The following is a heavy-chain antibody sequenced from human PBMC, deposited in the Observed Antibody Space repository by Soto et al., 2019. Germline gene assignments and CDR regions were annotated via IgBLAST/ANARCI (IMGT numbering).Heavy chain of an antibody. J-gene: IGHJ4*02. D-gene: IGHD2-15*01. V-gene: IGHV1-46*01. CDR3: ARAGSAIVVVVTASTGGYFDY. Sequence: QVQLVQSGAEVEKPGASVKLSCKASGYTFTSYYIHWVRQAPGQGLEWMGILNPTSGSTTYAQKFEGRVAMTRDTATRTVYMERSSLRSEDTAVYYCARAGSAIVVVVTASTGGYFDYWGQGTLVTVSS. CDR1: GYTFTSYY. CDR2: LNPTSGST.